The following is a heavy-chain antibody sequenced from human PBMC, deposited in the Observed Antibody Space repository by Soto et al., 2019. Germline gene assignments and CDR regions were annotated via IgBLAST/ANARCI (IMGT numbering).Heavy chain of an antibody. CDR1: GYTFTSYG. V-gene: IGHV1-18*01. D-gene: IGHD3-10*01. J-gene: IGHJ4*02. CDR2: ISTYNGNT. Sequence: KKTPAAVKVSCKTSGYTFTSYGISWVQQAPGQGLEWMGWISTYNGNTNYAQKLQGRVTLTTDTSTTTAYMELRSLRSDDTAVYYCARLYYYGSGSFYWGQGTLVTVSS. CDR3: ARLYYYGSGSFY.